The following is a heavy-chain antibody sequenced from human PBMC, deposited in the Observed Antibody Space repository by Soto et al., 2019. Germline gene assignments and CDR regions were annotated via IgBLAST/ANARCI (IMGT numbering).Heavy chain of an antibody. V-gene: IGHV4-31*03. CDR3: ARGGIAAAAPPDY. J-gene: IGHJ4*02. Sequence: QVQLPESGPGLVKPSQTLSLTCTVSGGSISSGGYYWSWIRQHPGKGLEWIGYIYYRGNTYYNPSFRSRVTTSVSASKKQFSLKLSYVSAADTAVYYCARGGIAAAAPPDYWGQGTLVTVSS. CDR2: IYYRGNT. CDR1: GGSISSGGYY. D-gene: IGHD6-13*01.